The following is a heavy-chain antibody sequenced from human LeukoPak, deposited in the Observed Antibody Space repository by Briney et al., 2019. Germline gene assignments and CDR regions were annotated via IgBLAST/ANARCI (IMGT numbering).Heavy chain of an antibody. CDR3: ARVNVFGSTSYYFDY. Sequence: HSGGSLRLSCAASGFTFRNYVIHWVRQAPGKGLEWVAVIYYDGSNKYYADSVKGRFTISRDNSKNTLYLQMNSLRAEDTAVYYCARVNVFGSTSYYFDYWGQGTLVTVSS. V-gene: IGHV3-33*08. CDR2: IYYDGSNK. CDR1: GFTFRNYV. J-gene: IGHJ4*02. D-gene: IGHD2-2*01.